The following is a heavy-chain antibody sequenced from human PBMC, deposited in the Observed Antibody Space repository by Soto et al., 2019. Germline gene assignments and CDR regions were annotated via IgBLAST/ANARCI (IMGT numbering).Heavy chain of an antibody. Sequence: EVHLVEYGGGLVQPGKSLRLSCVVSGFNFGTYWMHWVRQVPGKGLVWVSRINNDGSETSYADSVEGRFIIFRDNAKNTLHLQMNSLRVEDTAVYYCARVQGYKRVTGGGVDYWGQGTLVTVSP. V-gene: IGHV3-74*01. CDR2: INNDGSET. J-gene: IGHJ4*02. CDR3: ARVQGYKRVTGGGVDY. D-gene: IGHD2-21*02. CDR1: GFNFGTYW.